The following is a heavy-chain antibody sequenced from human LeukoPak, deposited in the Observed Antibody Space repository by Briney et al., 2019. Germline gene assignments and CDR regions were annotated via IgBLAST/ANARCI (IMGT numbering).Heavy chain of an antibody. D-gene: IGHD4-17*01. J-gene: IGHJ4*02. CDR2: ISGSGGST. CDR1: GFTFSSYA. Sequence: GGSLRLSCAASGFTFSSYAMSWVRQAPGKGLEWVSAISGSGGSTYYADSVKGRFAISRDNSKNTLYLQMNSLRAEDTAVYYCAKDHKSDYGALDYWGQGTLVTVSS. V-gene: IGHV3-23*01. CDR3: AKDHKSDYGALDY.